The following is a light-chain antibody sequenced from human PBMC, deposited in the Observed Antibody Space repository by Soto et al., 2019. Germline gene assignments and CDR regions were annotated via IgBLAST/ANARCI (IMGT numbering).Light chain of an antibody. Sequence: EIVMTQSPATLSVSPGERSTLSCRASQSVSSGLSWYQQKPGQAPRLLIYGASTRATGIPARFSGSGSGTEFTLTISSLQSEDYAVYYCQQYNNWPPYTFGQGTKV. V-gene: IGKV3-15*01. CDR2: GAS. J-gene: IGKJ2*01. CDR1: QSVSSG. CDR3: QQYNNWPPYT.